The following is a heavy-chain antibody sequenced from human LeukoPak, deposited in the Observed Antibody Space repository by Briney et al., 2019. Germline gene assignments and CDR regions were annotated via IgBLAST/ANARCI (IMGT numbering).Heavy chain of an antibody. CDR3: ARSILRYYYNASGYYPYYFDY. CDR1: GGSFSSSSYY. Sequence: SETLSLTCTVSGGSFSSSSYYWGWIRQPPGKGLEWIGSISYRGNNYHNPSVKSRVIMSVDTSKSEFSLALRSVTAADTAVYYCARSILRYYYNASGYYPYYFDYWGQGMLVTVSS. V-gene: IGHV4-39*07. CDR2: ISYRGNN. J-gene: IGHJ4*02. D-gene: IGHD3-22*01.